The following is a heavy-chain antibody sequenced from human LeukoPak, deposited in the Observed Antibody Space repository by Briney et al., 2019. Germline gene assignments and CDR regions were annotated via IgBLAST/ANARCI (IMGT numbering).Heavy chain of an antibody. Sequence: KPGGSLRLSCAASGFTFSSYSMNWVRQAPGKGLEWVSYISSSSSTIYYADSVKGRFTISRDNAKNSLYLQMNSLRAEDTAVYYCAREGGFCFGDTCRFFDFWGQGTLVTVSS. CDR3: AREGGFCFGDTCRFFDF. V-gene: IGHV3-48*04. CDR2: ISSSSSTI. CDR1: GFTFSSYS. J-gene: IGHJ4*02. D-gene: IGHD2-15*01.